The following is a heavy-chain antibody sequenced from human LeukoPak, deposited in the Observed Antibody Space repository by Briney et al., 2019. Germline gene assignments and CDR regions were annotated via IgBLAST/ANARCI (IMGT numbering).Heavy chain of an antibody. Sequence: ASVNVSCKASGYTFTSYYMHWVRQAPGQGLEWMGIINPSGGSTSYAQKFQGRVTMTRDTSTSTVYMELSSLRSEDTAVYYCARDVESTYYFDYWGQGTLVTVSS. D-gene: IGHD2-21*01. CDR3: ARDVESTYYFDY. CDR1: GYTFTSYY. V-gene: IGHV1-46*01. J-gene: IGHJ4*02. CDR2: INPSGGST.